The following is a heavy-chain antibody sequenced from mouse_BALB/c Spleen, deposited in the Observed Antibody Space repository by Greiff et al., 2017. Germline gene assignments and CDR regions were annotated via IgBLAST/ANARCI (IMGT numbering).Heavy chain of an antibody. D-gene: IGHD2-4*01. Sequence: EVQLQQSGAELVKPGASVKLSCTASGFNIKDTYMHWVKQRPEQGLEWIGRIDPANGNTKYDPKFQGKATITADTSSNTAYLQLSSLTSEDTAVYYCARTYDYDGVIAMDYWGQGTSVTVSS. J-gene: IGHJ4*01. CDR2: IDPANGNT. V-gene: IGHV14-3*02. CDR1: GFNIKDTY. CDR3: ARTYDYDGVIAMDY.